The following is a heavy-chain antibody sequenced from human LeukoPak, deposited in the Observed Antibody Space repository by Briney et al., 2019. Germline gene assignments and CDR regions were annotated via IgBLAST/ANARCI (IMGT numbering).Heavy chain of an antibody. CDR1: GYTFTGCY. CDR3: ARASYYYDSSGPLH. V-gene: IGHV1-2*02. D-gene: IGHD3-22*01. J-gene: IGHJ4*02. Sequence: ASVKVSCKASGYTFTGCYMHWVRQAPGQGLEWMGWINPNSGGTNYAQKFQGRVTMTRDTSISTAYMELSRLRSDDTAVYYCARASYYYDSSGPLHWGQGTLVTVSS. CDR2: INPNSGGT.